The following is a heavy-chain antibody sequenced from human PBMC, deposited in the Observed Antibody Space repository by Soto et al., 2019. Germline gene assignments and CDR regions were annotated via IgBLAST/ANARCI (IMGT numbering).Heavy chain of an antibody. D-gene: IGHD2-15*01. CDR2: ISYDGSNK. CDR3: ARASGGSCADY. CDR1: GFTFSSYA. V-gene: IGHV3-30-3*01. J-gene: IGHJ4*02. Sequence: VQLVESGGGVVQPGRSLRLSCAASGFTFSSYAMHWVRQAPGKGLEWVAVISYDGSNKYYADSVKGRFTISRDNSKNTLYLQMNSLRAEDTAVYYCARASGGSCADYWGQGTLVTVSS.